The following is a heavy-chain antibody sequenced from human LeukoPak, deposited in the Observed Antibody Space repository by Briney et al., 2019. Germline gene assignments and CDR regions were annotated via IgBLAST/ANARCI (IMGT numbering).Heavy chain of an antibody. J-gene: IGHJ6*03. V-gene: IGHV3-7*01. D-gene: IGHD3-3*01. CDR2: IKQDGSEK. Sequence: GGSLRLSCAASGFTFSGYWMSWVRQAPGKGLEWVANIKQDGSEKYYVDSVKGRFTISRDNAKNSLYLQMNSLRAEDTAVYHCARGILDDFWSGYLYYYYYMDVWGKGTTVTVSS. CDR3: ARGILDDFWSGYLYYYYYMDV. CDR1: GFTFSGYW.